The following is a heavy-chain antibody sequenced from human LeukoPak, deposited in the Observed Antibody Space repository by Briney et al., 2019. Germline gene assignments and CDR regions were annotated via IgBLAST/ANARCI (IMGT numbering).Heavy chain of an antibody. J-gene: IGHJ4*02. CDR1: GGTFSSYA. V-gene: IGHV1-69*04. D-gene: IGHD3-10*01. Sequence: SVKVSCKASGGTFSSYAISWVRQAPGQGLEWMGRIIPILGIANYAQKFQGRVTITADKSTSTAYMELSSLRSEDTAVYYCAREGITMVRGANDYWGQGTLVTVSS. CDR3: AREGITMVRGANDY. CDR2: IIPILGIA.